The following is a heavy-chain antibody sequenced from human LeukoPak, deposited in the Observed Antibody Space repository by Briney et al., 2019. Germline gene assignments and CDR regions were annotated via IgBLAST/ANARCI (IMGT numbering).Heavy chain of an antibody. CDR3: ARDAPYSSGWYGDGFDY. Sequence: GGSLRLSCAASGFSFSSYYTTWVRQAPGKGLEWVAHIKQDGSEKYYVDSVKGRFTISRDNSKNSLYLQMNSLRAEDTALYYCARDAPYSSGWYGDGFDYWGQGTLVTVSS. J-gene: IGHJ4*02. CDR2: IKQDGSEK. D-gene: IGHD6-19*01. CDR1: GFSFSSYY. V-gene: IGHV3-7*03.